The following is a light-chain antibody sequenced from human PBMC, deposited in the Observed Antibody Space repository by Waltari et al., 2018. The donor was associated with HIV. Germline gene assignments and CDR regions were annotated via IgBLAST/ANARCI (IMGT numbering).Light chain of an antibody. Sequence: SYELTQPPSVSVSPGQTARITCSGDALPKQYAYWYQQKAGQAPVLVIYKDRERHSGIPERFSGSSSGTTVTLTISGVQAEDEADYYCESAHSSLWVFGGGTKLTVL. CDR3: ESAHSSLWV. CDR2: KDR. J-gene: IGLJ3*02. CDR1: ALPKQY. V-gene: IGLV3-25*03.